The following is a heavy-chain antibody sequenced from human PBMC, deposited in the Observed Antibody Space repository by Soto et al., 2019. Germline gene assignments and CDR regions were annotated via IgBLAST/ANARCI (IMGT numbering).Heavy chain of an antibody. J-gene: IGHJ5*02. CDR2: IYYSGST. V-gene: IGHV4-39*01. CDR3: ARWGRYYGSGSSGWFDP. CDR1: GGSISSSSYY. D-gene: IGHD3-10*01. Sequence: SETLSLTCTVSGGSISSSSYYWGWIRQPPGKGLEWIGSIYYSGSTYYNPSLKSRVTISVDTSKNQFSLKLSSVTAADTAVYYCARWGRYYGSGSSGWFDPWGQGTLVTVS.